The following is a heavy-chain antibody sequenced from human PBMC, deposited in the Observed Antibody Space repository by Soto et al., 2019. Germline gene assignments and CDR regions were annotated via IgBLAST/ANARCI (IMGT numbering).Heavy chain of an antibody. CDR3: ARDLTYYYDSSGYTQTNPAIHDAFDI. J-gene: IGHJ3*02. CDR2: ISSSSYI. CDR1: GFTFSSYS. D-gene: IGHD3-22*01. Sequence: GGSLRLSCAASGFTFSSYSMNWVRQAPGKGLEWVSSISSSSYIYYADSVKGRFTISRDNAKNSLYLQMNSLRAEDTAVYYCARDLTYYYDSSGYTQTNPAIHDAFDIWGQGTMVTVSS. V-gene: IGHV3-21*01.